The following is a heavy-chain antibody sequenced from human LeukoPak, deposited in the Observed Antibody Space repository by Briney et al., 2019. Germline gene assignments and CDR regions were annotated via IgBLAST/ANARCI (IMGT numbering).Heavy chain of an antibody. CDR1: GGSISSYY. Sequence: SETLSLTCAVYGGSISSYYWSWIRQPPGKGLEWIGYIYYSGSTNYNPSLKSRVTISVETSKSQFSLKLSSVTAADTAVYYCARVTGYMIEDYFDYWGQGTLVTVSS. V-gene: IGHV4-59*01. CDR3: ARVTGYMIEDYFDY. CDR2: IYYSGST. J-gene: IGHJ4*02. D-gene: IGHD3-22*01.